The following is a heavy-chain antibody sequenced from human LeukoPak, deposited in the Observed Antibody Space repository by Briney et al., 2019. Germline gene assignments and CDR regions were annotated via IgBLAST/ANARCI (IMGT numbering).Heavy chain of an antibody. Sequence: SETLSLTCAVYGGSFSGYYWSWIRQPPGKGLEWIGEINHSGSTNYNPSLKSRVTISVDTSKNQFSLKLSSVTAADTAVYYCARGYGDYNEPFDPWGQGTLVTVSS. CDR2: INHSGST. J-gene: IGHJ5*02. CDR3: ARGYGDYNEPFDP. CDR1: GGSFSGYY. D-gene: IGHD4-17*01. V-gene: IGHV4-34*01.